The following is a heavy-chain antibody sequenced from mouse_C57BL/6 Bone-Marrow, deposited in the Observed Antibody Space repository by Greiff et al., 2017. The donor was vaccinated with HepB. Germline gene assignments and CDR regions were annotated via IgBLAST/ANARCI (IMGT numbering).Heavy chain of an antibody. D-gene: IGHD1-1*01. V-gene: IGHV1-81*01. J-gene: IGHJ2*01. CDR1: GYTFTSYG. CDR3: ARWDYYGSGFAY. Sequence: VQLQQSGAELARPGASVKLSCKASGYTFTSYGISWVKQRTGQGLEWIGEIYPRSGNTHYNEKFKGKATLTADKSSSKAYMELRSLTSGDSAVYFCARWDYYGSGFAYWGQGTTLTVSS. CDR2: IYPRSGNT.